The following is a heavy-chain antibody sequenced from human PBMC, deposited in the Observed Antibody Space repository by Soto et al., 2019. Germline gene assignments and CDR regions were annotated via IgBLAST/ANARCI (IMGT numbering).Heavy chain of an antibody. V-gene: IGHV3-30*18. CDR3: AKSRDGYSFYYYYGMDV. CDR2: ILHDGSNE. D-gene: IGHD4-4*01. CDR1: GFTFSNYC. Sequence: PGGSLRLSCAAPGFTFSNYCIHWVRQAPCKGLEWVALILHDGSNEYYADSVKGRFTISRDNSKNTLYLQMNGLRGDDTAVYYCAKSRDGYSFYYYYGMDVWGQGTTVTVSS. J-gene: IGHJ6*02.